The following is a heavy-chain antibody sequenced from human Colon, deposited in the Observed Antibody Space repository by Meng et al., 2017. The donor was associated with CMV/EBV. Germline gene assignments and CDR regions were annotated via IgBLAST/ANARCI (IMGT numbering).Heavy chain of an antibody. J-gene: IGHJ4*02. CDR1: GGSISSGGYY. D-gene: IGHD1-26*01. Sequence: EPLRLSCSVSGGSISSGGYYWSWIRQPPGKGLEWIGFIYYSGRTIYNPSLKSRVTMSVDTSENQFSLKLTSVTAADAAVYFCAKVGLGASTEIYYFDYWGQGALVTVSS. CDR2: IYYSGRT. V-gene: IGHV4-61*08. CDR3: AKVGLGASTEIYYFDY.